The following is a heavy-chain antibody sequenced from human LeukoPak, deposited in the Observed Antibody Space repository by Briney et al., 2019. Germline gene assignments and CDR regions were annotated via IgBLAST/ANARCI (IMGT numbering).Heavy chain of an antibody. Sequence: GESLKISCKGSGYSFTSYWIGWVRQMPGKGLEWMGIIYPGDSDTRYSPSFQGQVTISADKSISTAYLQWNSLKASDPAMVYCARVTGVESSTNHNWFDPWGQGTLVTVSS. CDR3: ARVTGVESSTNHNWFDP. CDR2: IYPGDSDT. V-gene: IGHV5-51*01. J-gene: IGHJ5*02. D-gene: IGHD2-2*01. CDR1: GYSFTSYW.